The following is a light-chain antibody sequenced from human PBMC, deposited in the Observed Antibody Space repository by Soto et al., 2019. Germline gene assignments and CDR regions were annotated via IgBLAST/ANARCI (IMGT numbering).Light chain of an antibody. V-gene: IGKV3-20*01. CDR1: QSVSNNR. CDR2: GAF. Sequence: EIVLTQSPDTLPLSPGERATLSCRASQSVSNNRLAWYQQRPGQAPSLLIYGAFSRATGVPDRFSGSGSGTDFTLTISRLEPEDFAVYSCQHYGTSRVTFGPGTKVDVK. J-gene: IGKJ3*01. CDR3: QHYGTSRVT.